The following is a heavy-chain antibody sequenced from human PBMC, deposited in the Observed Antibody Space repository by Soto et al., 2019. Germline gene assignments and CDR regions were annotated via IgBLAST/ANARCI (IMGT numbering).Heavy chain of an antibody. CDR2: ISTYNSRT. D-gene: IGHD2-2*02. J-gene: IGHJ6*04. Sequence: QDQLVQSGAEVKKPGASVKISCEASGYTFTSHGISWVRQAPGQGLEWLGWISTYNSRTHYAQKVQGRVTMTTDTSTSTAYLDLRSLTFDDKAVYYCARARYCASPSCYKHYYYGMDTWGEGTTVTVSS. CDR3: ARARYCASPSCYKHYYYGMDT. CDR1: GYTFTSHG. V-gene: IGHV1-18*04.